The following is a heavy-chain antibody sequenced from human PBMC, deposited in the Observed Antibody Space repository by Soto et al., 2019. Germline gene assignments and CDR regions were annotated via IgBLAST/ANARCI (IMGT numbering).Heavy chain of an antibody. CDR3: ARDGLADIVTYAPTSWFDP. D-gene: IGHD2-15*01. J-gene: IGHJ5*02. CDR2: INPSGGST. V-gene: IGHV1-46*01. Sequence: ASVKVSCKASGYTFTSYYMHWVRQAPGQGLEWMGIINPSGGSTSYAQKFQGRVTMTRDTSTSTVYMELSSLRSEDTAVYYCARDGLADIVTYAPTSWFDPWGQGTLVTVSS. CDR1: GYTFTSYY.